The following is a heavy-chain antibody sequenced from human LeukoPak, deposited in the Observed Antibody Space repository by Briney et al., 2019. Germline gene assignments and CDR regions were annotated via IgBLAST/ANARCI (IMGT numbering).Heavy chain of an antibody. Sequence: PSETLSLTCAVYGGSFSGYYWSWIRQPPGKGLEWIGEINHSGSTNYNPSLKSRVTISVDTSKNQFSLKLSSVTAADTAVYYCARDVYDFWSGYRYGMDVWGQGTTVTVSS. V-gene: IGHV4-34*01. CDR2: INHSGST. D-gene: IGHD3-3*01. CDR3: ARDVYDFWSGYRYGMDV. CDR1: GGSFSGYY. J-gene: IGHJ6*02.